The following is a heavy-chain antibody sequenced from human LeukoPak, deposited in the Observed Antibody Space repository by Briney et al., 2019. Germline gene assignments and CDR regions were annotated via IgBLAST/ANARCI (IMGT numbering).Heavy chain of an antibody. CDR2: INPYSGGT. J-gene: IGHJ4*02. V-gene: IGHV1-2*02. Sequence: ASVNVSCKTSGYTFADYYMHWVRQAPGQGLEWMGWINPYSGGTNYAQKFQGGVTMTRDTSISTAYMELSRLRSDDTAMYYCAREPAAAPGTGWSYFDYWGQGTLVTVSS. CDR1: GYTFADYY. D-gene: IGHD6-19*01. CDR3: AREPAAAPGTGWSYFDY.